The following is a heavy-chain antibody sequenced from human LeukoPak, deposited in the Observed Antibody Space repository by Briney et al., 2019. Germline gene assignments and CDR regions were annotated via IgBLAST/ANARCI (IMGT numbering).Heavy chain of an antibody. D-gene: IGHD3-22*01. CDR2: IRWSRGSI. CDR1: GFTFDDYA. Sequence: PGGSLMLSCAASGFTFDDYARHWVRQAPGKGLEWVSGIRWSRGSISDADSVKGRFTISRDNAKNYLYLQMNSLRAEDQDLYYCAKNHIGFYYDSSGYLEYWGEGPLVTVSS. V-gene: IGHV3-9*01. CDR3: AKNHIGFYYDSSGYLEY. J-gene: IGHJ4*02.